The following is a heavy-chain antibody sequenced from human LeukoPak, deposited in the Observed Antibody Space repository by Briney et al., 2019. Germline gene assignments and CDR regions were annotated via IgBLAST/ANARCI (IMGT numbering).Heavy chain of an antibody. CDR2: ISSNGGST. J-gene: IGHJ5*02. V-gene: IGHV3-64*01. Sequence: GGSLRLSCAASGFTFSSYAMHWVRQAPGKGLEYVSAISSNGGSTYYANSVKGRFTISRDNSKNTLYLQMNSLRAEDTAVYYCAREGGSSSWIYNWFDPWGQGTLVTVSS. CDR3: AREGGSSSWIYNWFDP. D-gene: IGHD6-13*01. CDR1: GFTFSSYA.